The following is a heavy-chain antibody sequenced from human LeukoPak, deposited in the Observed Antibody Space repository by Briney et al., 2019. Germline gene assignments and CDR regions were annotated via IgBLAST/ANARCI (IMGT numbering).Heavy chain of an antibody. D-gene: IGHD3-10*01. J-gene: IGHJ4*02. CDR3: ARLRSGSSLNS. CDR2: IHYSGST. CDR1: GVSISKSSYY. Sequence: SETLSLTCAVSGVSISKSSYYWVWLRQPPGTGLEWIGSIHYSGSTYYNPSLKSRVAKSIDTSKNQFSLKLSSVTAADTAVYYCARLRSGSSLNSWGQGTLVPVSS. V-gene: IGHV4-39*01.